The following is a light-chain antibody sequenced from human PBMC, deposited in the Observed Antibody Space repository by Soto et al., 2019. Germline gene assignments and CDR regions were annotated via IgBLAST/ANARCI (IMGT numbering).Light chain of an antibody. V-gene: IGLV1-44*01. CDR1: SSNIGSNT. Sequence: QAVVTQPPSASGTPGQRVTISCSGSSSNIGSNTVNWYQHLPGTAPKLLIYSNNQRPSGVPDRFSGSKSGTSASLAISGLQSVDEADYYCAAWDDSLNGLYVFGTGTKLTVL. J-gene: IGLJ1*01. CDR2: SNN. CDR3: AAWDDSLNGLYV.